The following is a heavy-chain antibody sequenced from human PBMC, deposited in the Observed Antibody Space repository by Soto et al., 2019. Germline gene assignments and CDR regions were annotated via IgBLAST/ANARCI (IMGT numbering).Heavy chain of an antibody. CDR2: IIPIFGTA. CDR1: GCTFSSYA. J-gene: IGHJ6*02. D-gene: IGHD6-6*01. CDR3: ARDPQVSSVGMKV. Sequence: SVNCYVNASGCTFSSYAISWVRQAPGQVLDCMGGIIPIFGTANYAQKFQGRVKITADESTSTAYMELSSLRSEDTAVYYCARDPQVSSVGMKVWGQGTRVNVS. V-gene: IGHV1-69*13.